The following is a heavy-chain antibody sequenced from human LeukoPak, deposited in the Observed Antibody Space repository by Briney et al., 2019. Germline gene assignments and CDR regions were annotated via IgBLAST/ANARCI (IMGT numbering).Heavy chain of an antibody. D-gene: IGHD5-12*01. CDR1: GFTFDDYA. Sequence: GGSLRLSCAASGFTFDDYAMHWVRQAPGKGLEWVSGISRNSGSIGYADSVKGRFTISRDNAKNSLYLQMNSLRAEDTALYYCAKDIGVATIWGNFDYWGQGTLVTVSS. CDR3: AKDIGVATIWGNFDY. V-gene: IGHV3-9*01. CDR2: ISRNSGSI. J-gene: IGHJ4*02.